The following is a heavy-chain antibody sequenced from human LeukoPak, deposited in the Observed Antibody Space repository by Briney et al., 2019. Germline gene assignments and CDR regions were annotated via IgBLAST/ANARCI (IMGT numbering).Heavy chain of an antibody. D-gene: IGHD5-18*01. J-gene: IGHJ6*02. CDR2: IDSDGSDT. CDR3: AREDRFGYNYAYGLDV. Sequence: GGSLRLSCAASGFTFSRYWMHWVRQAPGKGLVWVSRIDSDGSDTTYADSVKGRFTISRDSAKRTLYPQMSSLRAEDTAVYYCAREDRFGYNYAYGLDVWGPGTTVTVS. V-gene: IGHV3-74*01. CDR1: GFTFSRYW.